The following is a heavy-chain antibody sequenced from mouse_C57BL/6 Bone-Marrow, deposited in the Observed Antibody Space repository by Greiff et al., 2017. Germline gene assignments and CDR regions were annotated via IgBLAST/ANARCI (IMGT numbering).Heavy chain of an antibody. Sequence: VQLQQSGAELVRPGASVKLSCTASGFNIKDDYMPWVKQRPEQGLEWIGWIDPENGDTEYASRFQGKATITADTSSNTAYLQLTSLTSEDTAADYGTPSRYDYGIRFAYWGQGTLVTVSA. CDR2: IDPENGDT. D-gene: IGHD1-1*01. J-gene: IGHJ3*01. CDR3: TPSRYDYGIRFAY. CDR1: GFNIKDDY. V-gene: IGHV14-4*01.